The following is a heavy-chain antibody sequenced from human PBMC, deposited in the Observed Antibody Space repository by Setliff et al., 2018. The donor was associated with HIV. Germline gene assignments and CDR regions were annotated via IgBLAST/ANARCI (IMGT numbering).Heavy chain of an antibody. CDR2: INPSGGST. D-gene: IGHD3-9*01. Sequence: VASVKVSCKASGYTFTSYYMHWVRQAPGQGLEWMGTINPSGGSTSYAQKFQGRVTMTRDTSTSTVYMELSSLRSEDTAVYYCARGVPVLRYFDWLSRLGYWGQGTLVTVSS. V-gene: IGHV1-46*01. CDR3: ARGVPVLRYFDWLSRLGY. J-gene: IGHJ4*02. CDR1: GYTFTSYY.